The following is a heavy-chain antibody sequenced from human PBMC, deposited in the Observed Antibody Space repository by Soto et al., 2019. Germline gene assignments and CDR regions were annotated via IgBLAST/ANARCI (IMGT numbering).Heavy chain of an antibody. D-gene: IGHD1-26*01. CDR1: GFTFSSFA. J-gene: IGHJ4*02. Sequence: QVQLVESGGGVVQPGRSLRLSCAASGFTFSSFAMHWVRQAPGKGLEWVAVISYDESNKYYADSVKGRFTISRDNSKNTVDLQMNSLRDEDTAVYYWSRAYHQVGSNYCDYWGQGTLVTISS. CDR3: SRAYHQVGSNYCDY. V-gene: IGHV3-30-3*01. CDR2: ISYDESNK.